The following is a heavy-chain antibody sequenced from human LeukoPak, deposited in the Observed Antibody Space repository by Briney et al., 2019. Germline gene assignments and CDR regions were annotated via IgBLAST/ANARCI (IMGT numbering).Heavy chain of an antibody. CDR2: INHSGST. CDR1: GGSFSGYY. CDR3: ARGGDILTGYYGYDAFDI. D-gene: IGHD3-9*01. V-gene: IGHV4-34*01. Sequence: SETLSLTCAVYGGSFSGYYWSWIRQPPGKGLEWIGEINHSGSTNYNPSLKSRVTISVDTSKNQFSLKLSSVTAADTAVYYCARGGDILTGYYGYDAFDIWGQGTMVTVSS. J-gene: IGHJ3*02.